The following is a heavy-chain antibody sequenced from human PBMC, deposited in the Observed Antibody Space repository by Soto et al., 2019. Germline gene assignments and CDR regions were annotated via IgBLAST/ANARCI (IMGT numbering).Heavy chain of an antibody. Sequence: GALRLSCAASGFTFSSYAMSWVRQAPGKGLEWVSAISGSGGSTYYADSVKGRFTISRDNSKNTLYLQMNSLRAEDTAVYYCAKVLSYYDSSGYCGYWGQGTLVTVSS. V-gene: IGHV3-23*01. CDR1: GFTFSSYA. CDR2: ISGSGGST. D-gene: IGHD3-22*01. J-gene: IGHJ4*02. CDR3: AKVLSYYDSSGYCGY.